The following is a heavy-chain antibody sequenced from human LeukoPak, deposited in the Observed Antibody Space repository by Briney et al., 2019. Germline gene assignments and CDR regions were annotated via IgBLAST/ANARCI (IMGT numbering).Heavy chain of an antibody. Sequence: GGSLRLSCAASGFTFSSYGMHWVRQAPGKGLEWVAVISYDGSNKYYADSVKGRFTISRDNSKNTLYLQMNSLRAEDTAVYYCANGRQLRYFDWPLDYWGQGTLVTVSS. V-gene: IGHV3-30*18. J-gene: IGHJ4*02. CDR1: GFTFSSYG. CDR3: ANGRQLRYFDWPLDY. D-gene: IGHD3-9*01. CDR2: ISYDGSNK.